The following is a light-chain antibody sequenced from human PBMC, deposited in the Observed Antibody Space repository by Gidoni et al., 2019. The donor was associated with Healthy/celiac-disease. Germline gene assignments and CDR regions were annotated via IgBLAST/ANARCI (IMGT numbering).Light chain of an antibody. CDR2: AAS. CDR3: QQLNSYPLT. CDR1: QGISSY. V-gene: IGKV1-9*01. Sequence: DIQLTQSPSFLSASVGDRVTIPCRASQGISSYLAWYQQKPGKAPKLLIYAASTLQSGVPSRFSGSGSGTEFTLTTTSLQPEDFATYYCQQLNSYPLTFGPGTKVDIE. J-gene: IGKJ3*01.